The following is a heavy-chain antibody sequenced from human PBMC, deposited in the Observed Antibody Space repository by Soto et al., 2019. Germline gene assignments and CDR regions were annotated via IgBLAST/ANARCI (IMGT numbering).Heavy chain of an antibody. D-gene: IGHD6-6*01. J-gene: IGHJ5*02. Sequence: PSETLSLTCTVSGGSISSSSYYWGWIRQPPWKGLEWIGSIYYSGSTYYNPSLKSRVTISVDTSKNQFSLKLSSVTAADTAVYYCARHGYSSSSWGPYPNLNWFDPWGQGXLVTVYS. CDR2: IYYSGST. V-gene: IGHV4-39*01. CDR3: ARHGYSSSSWGPYPNLNWFDP. CDR1: GGSISSSSYY.